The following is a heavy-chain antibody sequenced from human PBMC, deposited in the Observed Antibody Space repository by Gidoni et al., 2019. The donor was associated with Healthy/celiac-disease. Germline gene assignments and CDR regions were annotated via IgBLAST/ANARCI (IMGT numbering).Heavy chain of an antibody. CDR3: TTDKEYYYDSSGYRDY. CDR2: IESKTDGGTT. CDR1: VFPFSNAW. Sequence: EVQLVEPGAALVTPGGSLRLSRAASVFPFSNAWRSWVRQAPGKGLQGVGRIESKTDGGTTDYAAPVKGRFTISRNDSKNTLYLQMNSLKTEDTAVYYCTTDKEYYYDSSGYRDYWGQGTLVTVSS. D-gene: IGHD3-22*01. V-gene: IGHV3-15*02. J-gene: IGHJ4*02.